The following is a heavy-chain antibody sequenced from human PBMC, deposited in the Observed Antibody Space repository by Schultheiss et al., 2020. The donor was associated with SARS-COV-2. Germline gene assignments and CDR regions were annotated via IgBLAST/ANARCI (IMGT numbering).Heavy chain of an antibody. Sequence: ASVKVSCKASGYTFTSYDINWVRQATGQGLEWMGWMNPNSGNTGYAQKLQGRVTMTTDTSTSTAYMELRSLRSDDTAVYYCARDLVQLAFQSWGQGTLVTVSS. CDR1: GYTFTSYD. CDR2: MNPNSGNT. J-gene: IGHJ5*02. D-gene: IGHD6-13*01. V-gene: IGHV1-8*01. CDR3: ARDLVQLAFQS.